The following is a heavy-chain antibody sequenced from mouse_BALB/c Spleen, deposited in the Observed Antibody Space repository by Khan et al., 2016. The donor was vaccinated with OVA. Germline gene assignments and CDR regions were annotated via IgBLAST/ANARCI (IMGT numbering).Heavy chain of an antibody. V-gene: IGHV3-2*02. J-gene: IGHJ4*01. D-gene: IGHD2-4*01. Sequence: EVQLQESGPGLVKPSQSLSLTCTVTGYSITSNYAWNWIRQFPGNKLEWMGYISYSGSTSYNPSLKSRISITRDTSKNQFFLQLNSVTTEDTARYYCARGNYDGYAMDYWGQGTAVTVSS. CDR1: GYSITSNYA. CDR3: ARGNYDGYAMDY. CDR2: ISYSGST.